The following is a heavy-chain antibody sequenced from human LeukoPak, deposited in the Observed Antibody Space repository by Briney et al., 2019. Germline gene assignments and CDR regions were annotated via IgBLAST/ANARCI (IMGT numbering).Heavy chain of an antibody. CDR2: IYSGGST. Sequence: GGSLRLSCAASGFTVSSNYMSWVRQAPGKGLECVSVIYSGGSTYYADSVKGRFTISRDNSKNTLYLQMNSLRAEDTAVYYCARDLHYYGSGSSTRPNYYYYGMDVWGKGTTVTVSS. J-gene: IGHJ6*04. D-gene: IGHD3-10*01. CDR3: ARDLHYYGSGSSTRPNYYYYGMDV. V-gene: IGHV3-53*01. CDR1: GFTVSSNY.